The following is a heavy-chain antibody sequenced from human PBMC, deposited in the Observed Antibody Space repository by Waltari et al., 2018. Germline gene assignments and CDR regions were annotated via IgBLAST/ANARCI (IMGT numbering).Heavy chain of an antibody. CDR2: ISYDGSNK. D-gene: IGHD6-13*01. CDR1: GFTFSSYA. Sequence: QVQLVESGGGVVQPGRSLRLSCAASGFTFSSYAMHWVRQAPGKGLEWVAVISYDGSNKYYADSVKGRFTISRDNSKNTLYLQMNSLRAEDTAVYYCAREQHSESFIYYYYGMDVWGQGTTVTVSS. V-gene: IGHV3-30*01. J-gene: IGHJ6*02. CDR3: AREQHSESFIYYYYGMDV.